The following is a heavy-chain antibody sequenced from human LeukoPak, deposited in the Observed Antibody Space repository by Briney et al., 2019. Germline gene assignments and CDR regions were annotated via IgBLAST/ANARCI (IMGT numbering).Heavy chain of an antibody. CDR3: ANKDCSGGSCYSGF. V-gene: IGHV3-30*18. CDR1: GFTFSNYD. CDR2: MSYDGTNK. Sequence: GGSLRLSCAGSGFTFSNYDIHWVRQAPGKGLEWVAVMSYDGTNKYYADSVKGRFTISRDNAKNSLYLQMNSLRAEDTAVYYCANKDCSGGSCYSGFWGQGTLVTVSS. J-gene: IGHJ4*02. D-gene: IGHD2-15*01.